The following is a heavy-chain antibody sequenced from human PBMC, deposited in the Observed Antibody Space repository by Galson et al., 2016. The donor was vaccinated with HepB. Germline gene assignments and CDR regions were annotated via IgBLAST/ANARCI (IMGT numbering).Heavy chain of an antibody. V-gene: IGHV6-1*01. CDR1: GDSVSRNTAA. J-gene: IGHJ4*02. CDR2: TYFRSNWYS. Sequence: CAISGDSVSRNTAAWNWIRQSPSRGLEWLGRTYFRSNWYSEDGVAVNGRITISPDTAKNQFSLHLTSVTPDDTGMYYCVEGLALRNWGQGTPVTVSS. CDR3: VEGLALRN.